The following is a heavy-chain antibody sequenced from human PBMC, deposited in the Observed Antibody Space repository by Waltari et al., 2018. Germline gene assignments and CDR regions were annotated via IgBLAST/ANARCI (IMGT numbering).Heavy chain of an antibody. V-gene: IGHV1-18*04. J-gene: IGHJ4*02. Sequence: QVQLVQSGAAVKKPGASVKVACKASGYTFTSYGISWVRQAPGQGRQWMGWVSAYKGNTNDEQKIQTRVTMTTDTTTSTAYMELRSLGSDNTAVYYCARARGVVTLSDYWGQGTLVTVSS. CDR1: GYTFTSYG. CDR2: VSAYKGNT. CDR3: ARARGVVTLSDY. D-gene: IGHD2-21*02.